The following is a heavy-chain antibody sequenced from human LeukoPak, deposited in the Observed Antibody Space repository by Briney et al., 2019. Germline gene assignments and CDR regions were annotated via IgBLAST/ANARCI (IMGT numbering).Heavy chain of an antibody. CDR1: GFTFSSYG. V-gene: IGHV3-23*01. D-gene: IGHD2-15*01. J-gene: IGHJ6*03. CDR2: ISGSGGST. Sequence: GGSLRLSCAASGFTFSSYGMSWVRQAPGKGLEWVSAISGSGGSTYYADSVKGRFTISRDNSNNTLYLQMNSLRAEDTAVYYCARVGSIPYYYYYYMDVWGKGTTVTISS. CDR3: ARVGSIPYYYYYYMDV.